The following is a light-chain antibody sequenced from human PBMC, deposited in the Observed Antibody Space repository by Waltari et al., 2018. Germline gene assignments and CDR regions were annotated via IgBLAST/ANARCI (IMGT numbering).Light chain of an antibody. CDR2: GST. CDR3: QSYDTSLSVV. V-gene: IGLV1-40*01. Sequence: QSVLTQPPSVSGAPGQMVTISGTGSGSNIGAGYAVHWYHQVPRTAPQLLLYGSTSRPLGVPDRFFGSTSGTSASLTITGLQVEDEGDYYCQSYDTSLSVVFGGGTKLTVL. J-gene: IGLJ3*02. CDR1: GSNIGAGYA.